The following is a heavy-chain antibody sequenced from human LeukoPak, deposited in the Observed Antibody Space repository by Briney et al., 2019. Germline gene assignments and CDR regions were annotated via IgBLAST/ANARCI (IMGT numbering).Heavy chain of an antibody. CDR2: IWYDGSNK. V-gene: IGHV3-33*01. CDR1: GFTFSSYD. J-gene: IGHJ4*02. Sequence: PGGSLRLSCAASGFTFSSYDMHWVRQAPGKGLEWVALIWYDGSNKNYADSVKGRFTISRDNSKNTLFLQMNSLRAEDTAVYYCARVPDYGSGSWFDYWGQGTLVTVSS. CDR3: ARVPDYGSGSWFDY. D-gene: IGHD3-10*01.